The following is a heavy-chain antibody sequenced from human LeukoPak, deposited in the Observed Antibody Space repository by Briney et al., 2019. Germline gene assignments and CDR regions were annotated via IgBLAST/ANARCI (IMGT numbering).Heavy chain of an antibody. J-gene: IGHJ4*02. V-gene: IGHV4-34*01. CDR3: ARRATYSGSYDY. CDR2: INHSGST. D-gene: IGHD1-26*01. Sequence: SETLSLTCAVCGGSFSGYYWSWIRQPPGKGLEWIGEINHSGSTNYNPSLKSRVTISVDTSKNQFSLKLSSVTAADTAVYYCARRATYSGSYDYWGQGTLVTVSS. CDR1: GGSFSGYY.